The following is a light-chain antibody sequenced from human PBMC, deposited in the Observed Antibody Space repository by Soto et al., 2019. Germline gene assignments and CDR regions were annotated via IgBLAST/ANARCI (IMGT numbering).Light chain of an antibody. V-gene: IGLV2-11*01. J-gene: IGLJ1*01. CDR1: SSDVGGYNY. CDR2: DVS. CDR3: CSYAGSYFYV. Sequence: QSMLAQPRSVSGSPGRSVTISCTGTSSDVGGYNYVSWYQQHPGKAPKLMIYDVSKRPSGVPDRFSGSKSGNTASLTISGLQAEDEADYYCCSYAGSYFYVFGTGTKVTVL.